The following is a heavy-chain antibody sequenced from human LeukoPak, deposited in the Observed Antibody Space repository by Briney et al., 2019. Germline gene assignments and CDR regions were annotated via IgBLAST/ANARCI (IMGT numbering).Heavy chain of an antibody. J-gene: IGHJ4*02. CDR2: ISYDGSNK. D-gene: IGHD5-18*01. Sequence: GGSLRLSCAASGFTFSSYAMHWVRQAPGKGLEWVAVISYDGSNKYYADSVKGRFTISRDNSKNTLYLQMNSLRAEDTAVYYCARVEQLWLDYWGQGTLVTVSS. CDR1: GFTFSSYA. V-gene: IGHV3-30*04. CDR3: ARVEQLWLDY.